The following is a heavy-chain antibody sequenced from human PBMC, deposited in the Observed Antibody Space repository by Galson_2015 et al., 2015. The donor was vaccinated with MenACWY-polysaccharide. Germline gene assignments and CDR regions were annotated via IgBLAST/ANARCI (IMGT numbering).Heavy chain of an antibody. J-gene: IGHJ2*01. D-gene: IGHD6-19*01. Sequence: ETLSLTCTVSGGSISSYYWNWIRQPPGKGLEWVGYINYSGSTNHNPSLKSRVTTSVDTPKNQFSLNLTSVTDADTAVYYCARAIAVAGQRRDFDLWGRGTLVTVSS. CDR3: ARAIAVAGQRRDFDL. CDR1: GGSISSYY. V-gene: IGHV4-59*01. CDR2: INYSGST.